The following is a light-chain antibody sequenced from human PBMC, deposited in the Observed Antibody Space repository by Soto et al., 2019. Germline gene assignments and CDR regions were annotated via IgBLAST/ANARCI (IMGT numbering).Light chain of an antibody. V-gene: IGKV1-39*01. Sequence: DIQMTQSPSSLSASVGDRVTITCRASQGISTYLLWYQQRQGRAPKLLIYDASSSLSGVPSRFSGSGSGTDFTLTISSLQHEDFATYYCQQSYRTPYTFGQGTKLETK. CDR1: QGISTY. J-gene: IGKJ2*01. CDR3: QQSYRTPYT. CDR2: DAS.